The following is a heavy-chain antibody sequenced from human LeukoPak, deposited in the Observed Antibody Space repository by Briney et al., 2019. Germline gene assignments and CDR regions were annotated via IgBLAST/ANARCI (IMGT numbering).Heavy chain of an antibody. CDR3: ARVRDNACDY. CDR1: GYMVSDYY. J-gene: IGHJ4*02. Sequence: GASVTVSCKTSGYMVSDYYMHWVRQAPGQGLEWMGWLRGDTGDTDSPQKFKGRVTMTRDTATNTAYMQLSRLTYDDTAIYFCARVRDNACDYWGQGTLVTVYS. V-gene: IGHV1-2*02. D-gene: IGHD1-1*01. CDR2: LRGDTGDT.